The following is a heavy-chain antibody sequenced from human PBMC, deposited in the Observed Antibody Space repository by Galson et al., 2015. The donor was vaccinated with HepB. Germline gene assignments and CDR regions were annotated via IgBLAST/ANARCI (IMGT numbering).Heavy chain of an antibody. Sequence: SLRLSCAASGFTFRTAWMSWVRQAPGKGLEWVGRIKDKSDGETVHYASPVKGRFAISRDDSKYTLYLQMDSLKTEDTAVYYCATVGNTVIYWGQGTLVTVSS. V-gene: IGHV3-15*01. J-gene: IGHJ4*02. CDR3: ATVGNTVIY. CDR2: IKDKSDGETV. CDR1: GFTFRTAW. D-gene: IGHD2-21*01.